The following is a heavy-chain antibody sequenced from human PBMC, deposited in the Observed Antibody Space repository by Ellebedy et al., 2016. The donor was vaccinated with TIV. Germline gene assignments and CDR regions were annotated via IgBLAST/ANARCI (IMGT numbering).Heavy chain of an antibody. CDR1: GGSISSYY. Sequence: SETLSLTCTVSGGSISSYYWSWIRQPPGKGLEWIGYIYYSGSTNYNPSLKSRVTISVDTSKNQFSLKLSSVTAADTAVYYCARWYNYGDPGFDYWGQGTLVTVSS. CDR2: IYYSGST. V-gene: IGHV4-59*08. D-gene: IGHD4-17*01. CDR3: ARWYNYGDPGFDY. J-gene: IGHJ4*02.